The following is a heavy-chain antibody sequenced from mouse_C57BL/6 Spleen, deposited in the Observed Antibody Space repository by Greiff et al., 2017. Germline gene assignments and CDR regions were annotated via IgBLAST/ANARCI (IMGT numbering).Heavy chain of an antibody. V-gene: IGHV1-82*01. J-gene: IGHJ1*03. Sequence: VQLQQSGPELVKPGASVNISCKASGYAFSSSWMNWVKQRPGKGLEWIGRIYPGDGDTNYNGKFKGKATLTADKSSSTAYMQLSSLTSEDSAVYFCARGGYYGSWYFDVWGTETTVTVSS. D-gene: IGHD1-1*01. CDR3: ARGGYYGSWYFDV. CDR2: IYPGDGDT. CDR1: GYAFSSSW.